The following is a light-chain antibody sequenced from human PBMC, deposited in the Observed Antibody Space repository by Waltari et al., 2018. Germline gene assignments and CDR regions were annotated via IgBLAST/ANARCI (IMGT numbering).Light chain of an antibody. Sequence: DIVMTQSPESLAVPLGERASIHCKSSQSVLFTSNNKNYLAWYQQKPGQPTKLLIYWASTRESGVPDRFSGSGSGTEFTLTIDSLQAEDVAVYHCQQYYSVPRTFGQGTKVEVK. CDR2: WAS. CDR3: QQYYSVPRT. CDR1: QSVLFTSNNKNY. J-gene: IGKJ1*01. V-gene: IGKV4-1*01.